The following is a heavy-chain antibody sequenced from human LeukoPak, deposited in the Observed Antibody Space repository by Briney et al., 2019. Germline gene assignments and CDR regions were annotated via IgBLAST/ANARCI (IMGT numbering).Heavy chain of an antibody. CDR2: ISSSSSYI. CDR1: GFTFSSYS. Sequence: PGGPLRLSCAASGFTFSSYSMNWVRQAPGKGLEWVSSISSSSSYIYYADPVKGRFTISRDNAKNSLCLQMNSLRAEDTAVYYCARQMNRWYTIFDYWGQGTLVTVSS. J-gene: IGHJ4*02. D-gene: IGHD6-13*01. CDR3: ARQMNRWYTIFDY. V-gene: IGHV3-21*01.